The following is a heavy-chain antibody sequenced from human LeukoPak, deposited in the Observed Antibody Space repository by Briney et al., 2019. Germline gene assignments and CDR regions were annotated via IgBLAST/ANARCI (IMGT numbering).Heavy chain of an antibody. Sequence: VASVTVSCKASGYTFISYGISWVRQAPGQGLEWMGWISGYNGNTNYAQNLQGRVTMTTDTSTSTAYMELRSLRPDDTAVYYCARGLGVVTAQSEQPKPRYFDLWGRGTQVTVSS. D-gene: IGHD2-21*02. CDR3: ARGLGVVTAQSEQPKPRYFDL. V-gene: IGHV1-18*01. J-gene: IGHJ2*01. CDR1: GYTFISYG. CDR2: ISGYNGNT.